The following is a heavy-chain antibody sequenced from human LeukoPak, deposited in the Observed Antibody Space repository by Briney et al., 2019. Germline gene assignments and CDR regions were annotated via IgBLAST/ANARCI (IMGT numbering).Heavy chain of an antibody. Sequence: SETLSLTCTVSGGSISSSSYYWGWIRQPPGKGLEWIGSIYYSGSTYYNPSLKSRVTISVDTSKNQFSLKLSSVTAADTAVYYCARNRVVYYYDSSGLDYWGQGTLVTVSS. J-gene: IGHJ4*02. CDR3: ARNRVVYYYDSSGLDY. CDR2: IYYSGST. D-gene: IGHD3-22*01. CDR1: GGSISSSSYY. V-gene: IGHV4-39*01.